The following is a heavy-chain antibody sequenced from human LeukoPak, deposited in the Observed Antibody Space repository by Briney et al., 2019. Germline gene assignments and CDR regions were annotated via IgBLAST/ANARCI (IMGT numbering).Heavy chain of an antibody. Sequence: PGGSLRLSCAASGFTXSSYWXSWVXQAPXKGLEWVANIKQDGSEKYYVDSVKGRFTISRDNAKNSLYLQMNSLRAEDTAVYYCARDYGDYWGQGTLVTVSS. J-gene: IGHJ4*02. V-gene: IGHV3-7*01. D-gene: IGHD4-17*01. CDR2: IKQDGSEK. CDR3: ARDYGDY. CDR1: GFTXSSYW.